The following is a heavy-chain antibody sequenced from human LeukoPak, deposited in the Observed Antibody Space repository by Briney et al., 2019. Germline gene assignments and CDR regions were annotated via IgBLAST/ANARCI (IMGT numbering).Heavy chain of an antibody. J-gene: IGHJ6*03. CDR2: ISSSSSYI. CDR3: ARGRGGARYMDV. V-gene: IGHV3-21*01. D-gene: IGHD1-26*01. CDR1: GFTLSTSE. Sequence: GGSLRLSCAASGFTLSTSEMNWVRQAPGKGLEWVSSISSSSSYIYYADSVKGRFTISRDNAKNSLYLQMNSLRAEDTAVYYCARGRGGARYMDVWGKGTTVTVSS.